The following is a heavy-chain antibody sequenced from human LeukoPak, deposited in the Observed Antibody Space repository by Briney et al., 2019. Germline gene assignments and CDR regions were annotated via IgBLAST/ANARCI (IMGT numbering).Heavy chain of an antibody. V-gene: IGHV1-69*06. D-gene: IGHD3-10*01. Sequence: SVKVSCKASGGTFSSYAISWVRQAPGQGLEWMGGIIPIFGTANYAQKFQGRVTITADKSTSTDYMELSSLRSEDTAVYYCAREDYYGSGTDWGQGTLVTVSS. CDR1: GGTFSSYA. CDR2: IIPIFGTA. CDR3: AREDYYGSGTD. J-gene: IGHJ4*02.